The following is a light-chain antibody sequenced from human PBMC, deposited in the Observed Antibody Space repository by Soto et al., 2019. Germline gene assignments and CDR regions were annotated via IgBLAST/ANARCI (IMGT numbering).Light chain of an antibody. V-gene: IGLV2-14*01. J-gene: IGLJ3*02. CDR2: EVS. CDR3: SSYTSTNTWV. CDR1: SSDVGGHNY. Sequence: QSALTQPASVSGSPGQSITISCTGTSSDVGGHNYVSWYQQHPGKAPKFMIFEVSNRPSGVSNRFSGSKFGNTASLTISGLQAEDEADYYCSSYTSTNTWVFGGGTQLTVL.